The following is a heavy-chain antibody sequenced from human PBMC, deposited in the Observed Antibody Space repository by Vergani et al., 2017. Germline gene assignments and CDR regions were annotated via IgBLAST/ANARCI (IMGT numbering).Heavy chain of an antibody. V-gene: IGHV1-69*13. Sequence: QVQLVQSGAEVKKPGSSVKVSCKASGGPFKNSAFSWVRQVPGQGLEWMGRIITFFGTTDYAQKFQGRFTIIADEFTKTVDMQLSNLRSEDTAVYYCARERCTSESCFTPGYYYMDVWGRGTTVTVSS. CDR1: GGPFKNSA. D-gene: IGHD2-2*01. CDR2: IITFFGTT. CDR3: ARERCTSESCFTPGYYYMDV. J-gene: IGHJ6*03.